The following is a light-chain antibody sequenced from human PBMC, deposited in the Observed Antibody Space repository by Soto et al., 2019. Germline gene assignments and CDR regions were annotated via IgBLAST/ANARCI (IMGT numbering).Light chain of an antibody. CDR2: GAS. CDR1: QSVDIN. CDR3: QQYRSWPRT. Sequence: EIVLTQSPATLSVSPGERVTLSCRASQSVDINLAWYQQKPGQPPRLLIYGASTRATDMSGTFSGRGSGTEFXLTIXXXXXXDFAVYYCQQYRSWPRTFGQGTKV. J-gene: IGKJ1*01. V-gene: IGKV3-15*01.